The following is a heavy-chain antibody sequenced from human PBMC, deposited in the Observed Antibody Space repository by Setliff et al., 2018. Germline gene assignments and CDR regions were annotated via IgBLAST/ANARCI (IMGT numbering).Heavy chain of an antibody. CDR2: IYTSWST. J-gene: IGHJ6*03. CDR3: ARDRATVIRGVTSFFYYYMDV. Sequence: PSETLSLTCTVSDDSISSRHYYWSWIRQPAGKGLEWLGQIYTSWSTNYNPSLKSRVTISLDTSKNQFSLKLRSVTAADTAVYYCARDRATVIRGVTSFFYYYMDVWGGGTTVTVSS. V-gene: IGHV4-61*09. CDR1: DDSISSRHYY. D-gene: IGHD3-10*01.